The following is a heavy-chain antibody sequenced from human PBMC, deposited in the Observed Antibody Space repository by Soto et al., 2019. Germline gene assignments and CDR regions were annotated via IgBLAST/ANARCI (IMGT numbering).Heavy chain of an antibody. V-gene: IGHV3-21*01. CDR3: ARWSPAATDSGGYYYYGMDV. CDR2: ISSSSSYI. D-gene: IGHD2-2*01. Sequence: GGSLRLSCAASGFTFSSYSMNWVRQAPGKGLEWVSSISSSSSYIYYADSVKGRFTISRDNAKNSLYLQMNGLRAEDTAVYYCARWSPAATDSGGYYYYGMDVWGQGTTVTVSS. J-gene: IGHJ6*02. CDR1: GFTFSSYS.